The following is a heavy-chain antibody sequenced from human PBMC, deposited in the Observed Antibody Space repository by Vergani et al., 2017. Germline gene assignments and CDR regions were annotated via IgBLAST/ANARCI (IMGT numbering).Heavy chain of an antibody. D-gene: IGHD4-11*01. Sequence: QVQLVQSGAEVKKPGASVKVSFKASGYSFTSYFMHWVRQAPGQGLEWTGILNPSGGSTTYAQKFQGRVTMTRDTSTSTVYMELSSLRSEDTAVYYCARANSNYVPVDYWGQGTRVTVSS. V-gene: IGHV1-46*01. CDR3: ARANSNYVPVDY. CDR1: GYSFTSYF. J-gene: IGHJ4*02. CDR2: LNPSGGST.